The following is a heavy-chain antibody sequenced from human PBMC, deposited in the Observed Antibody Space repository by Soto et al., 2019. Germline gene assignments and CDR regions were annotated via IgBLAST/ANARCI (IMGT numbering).Heavy chain of an antibody. CDR2: ISYDGSNK. Sequence: GGSLRLSCAASGFTFSSYGMHWVRQAPGKGLEWVAVISYDGSNKYYADSVKGRFTISRDNSKNTLYLQMNSLRAEDTAVYYCAKDFNYGILTGPPWFDPWGQGTLVTGSS. V-gene: IGHV3-30*18. J-gene: IGHJ5*02. CDR3: AKDFNYGILTGPPWFDP. CDR1: GFTFSSYG. D-gene: IGHD3-9*01.